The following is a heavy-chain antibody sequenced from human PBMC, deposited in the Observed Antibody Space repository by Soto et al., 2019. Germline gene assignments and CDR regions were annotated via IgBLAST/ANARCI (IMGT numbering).Heavy chain of an antibody. V-gene: IGHV4-30-4*01. Sequence: QVQLQESGPGLVKPSQTPSLTCTVSGGSISSGDYYWNWIRQPPGKGLEWIGYIYYSGSTYYNPSLKSRVTISVDTSKNEFSLKLSSVTAADTAVYYCARGKVVAMLLNLDPWGQGTLVTVSS. CDR3: ARGKVVAMLLNLDP. CDR2: IYYSGST. CDR1: GGSISSGDYY. D-gene: IGHD2-15*01. J-gene: IGHJ5*02.